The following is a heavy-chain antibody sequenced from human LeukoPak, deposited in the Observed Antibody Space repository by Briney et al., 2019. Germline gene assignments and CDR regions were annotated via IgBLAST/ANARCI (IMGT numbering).Heavy chain of an antibody. Sequence: PGGYLRLSCAASGFIFSSYGMHWVRQAQGKGLEGVAVIWYDGSNKYYEDSVKGRITISRDNSKNTLYLQMNSLRAEDTAVYYCARDRWGAFDIWGQGTMVTVSS. CDR1: GFIFSSYG. CDR3: ARDRWGAFDI. D-gene: IGHD3-16*01. J-gene: IGHJ3*02. V-gene: IGHV3-33*01. CDR2: IWYDGSNK.